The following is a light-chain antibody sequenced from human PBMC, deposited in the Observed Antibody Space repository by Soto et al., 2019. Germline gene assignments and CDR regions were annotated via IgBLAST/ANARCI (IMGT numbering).Light chain of an antibody. CDR1: SSNIGSNY. V-gene: IGLV1-47*01. J-gene: IGLJ1*01. CDR2: RNN. CDR3: AAWDDSLSGSYD. Sequence: QSGLTQPPSASGTPGPGVTISCSGSSSNIGSNYVYWYQQLPGTAPKLLIYRNNQRPSGVPDRFSGSKSGTSASLAISGLRSEDEADYYCAAWDDSLSGSYDFGTGTKDT.